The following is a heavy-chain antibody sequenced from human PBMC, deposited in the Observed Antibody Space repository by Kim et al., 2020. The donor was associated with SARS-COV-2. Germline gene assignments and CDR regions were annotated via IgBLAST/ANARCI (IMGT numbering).Heavy chain of an antibody. V-gene: IGHV3-66*01. Sequence: KGRFTISRDNSKNTLYLQMNSLRAEDTAVYYCTYTVVTSLLNYYYYGMDVWGQGTTVTVSS. J-gene: IGHJ6*02. CDR3: TYTVVTSLLNYYYYGMDV. D-gene: IGHD2-15*01.